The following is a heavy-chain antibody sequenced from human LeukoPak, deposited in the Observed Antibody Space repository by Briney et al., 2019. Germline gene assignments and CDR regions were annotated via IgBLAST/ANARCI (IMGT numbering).Heavy chain of an antibody. CDR3: ARALYYDSSGYYALDGY. CDR2: INPSGGST. D-gene: IGHD3-22*01. Sequence: ASVKVSCKASGYTFTGYYMHWVRQAPGQGLEWMGRINPSGGSTSYAQKFQGRVTMTRDTSTSTVYMELSSLRSEDTAVYYCARALYYDSSGYYALDGYWGQGTLVTVSS. V-gene: IGHV1-46*01. J-gene: IGHJ4*02. CDR1: GYTFTGYY.